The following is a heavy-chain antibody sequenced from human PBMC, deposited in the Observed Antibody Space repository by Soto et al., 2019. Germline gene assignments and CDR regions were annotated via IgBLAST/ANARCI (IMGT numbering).Heavy chain of an antibody. V-gene: IGHV4-59*01. CDR3: AREGYDCWSGYLNWFDP. D-gene: IGHD3-3*01. CDR2: IYYSGST. J-gene: IGHJ5*02. Sequence: QVQLQESGPGLVKPSETLSLTCTVSGGSISSYYWSWIRQPPGKGLEWIGYIYYSGSTKYNPSHNSRFTMSGDTSQNQLSLQRSSVSAADTAVYYCAREGYDCWSGYLNWFDPWGQGTLVNVSS. CDR1: GGSISSYY.